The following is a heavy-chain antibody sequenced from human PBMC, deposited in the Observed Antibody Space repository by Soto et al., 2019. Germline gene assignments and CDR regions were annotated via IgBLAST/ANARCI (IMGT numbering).Heavy chain of an antibody. D-gene: IGHD3-3*01. J-gene: IGHJ4*02. V-gene: IGHV4-59*01. CDR3: ARGGLRFLEWLLFDY. CDR1: GGSISSYY. CDR2: IYYSGST. Sequence: SETLSLTCTVSGGSISSYYWSWIRQPPGKGLEWIGYIYYSGSTNYNPSLKSRVTISVDTSKNQFSLKLSSVTAADTAVYYCARGGLRFLEWLLFDYWGQGTLVTVSS.